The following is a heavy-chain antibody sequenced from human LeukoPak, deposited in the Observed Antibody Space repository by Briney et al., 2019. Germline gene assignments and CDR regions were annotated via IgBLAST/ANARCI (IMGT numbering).Heavy chain of an antibody. CDR3: ARDPTAYYDSSGYYLNTIDY. J-gene: IGHJ4*02. V-gene: IGHV3-64*01. CDR1: GFSFSSYA. D-gene: IGHD3-22*01. CDR2: ISSDGTST. Sequence: PGGSLRLSCAASGFSFSSYAMHWVRQAPGKGLEYVSAISSDGTSTYYANPVKGRFTISRDNSKNSLYLQMGSLRGEDMAVYYCARDPTAYYDSSGYYLNTIDYWGQGTLVTVSS.